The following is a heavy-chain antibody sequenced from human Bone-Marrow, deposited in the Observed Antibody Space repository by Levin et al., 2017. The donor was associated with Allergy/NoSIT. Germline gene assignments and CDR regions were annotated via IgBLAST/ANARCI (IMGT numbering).Heavy chain of an antibody. CDR2: IDPSGGTT. J-gene: IGHJ4*02. Sequence: GASVKVSCKASGYSFTNYYLHWVRQAPGQGLEWMGVIDPSGGTTRYAEKFLGRVSMTRDTSTSTVYMELSGLKSEDTAIYYCTRKYDNYLFDYWGQGTLVTVSS. D-gene: IGHD3-9*01. CDR1: GYSFTNYY. CDR3: TRKYDNYLFDY. V-gene: IGHV1-46*03.